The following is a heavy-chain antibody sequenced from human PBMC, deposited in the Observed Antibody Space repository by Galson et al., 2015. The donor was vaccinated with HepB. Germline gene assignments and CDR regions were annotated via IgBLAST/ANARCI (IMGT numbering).Heavy chain of an antibody. J-gene: IGHJ5*02. Sequence: SVKVSCKASGYIVTGFYMHWVRQSPGQGLEWMGWINPNSGGTNYAQKFQGRVTMTRDTSIRTAHMELRSLRSDDTAVYYCARGALVAVVNANLNNWFDPWGQGTLVTVSS. CDR2: INPNSGGT. D-gene: IGHD2-15*01. CDR1: GYIVTGFY. CDR3: ARGALVAVVNANLNNWFDP. V-gene: IGHV1-2*02.